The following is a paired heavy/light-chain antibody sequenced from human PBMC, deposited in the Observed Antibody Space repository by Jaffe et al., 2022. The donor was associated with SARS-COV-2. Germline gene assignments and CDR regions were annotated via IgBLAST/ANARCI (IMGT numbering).Light chain of an antibody. CDR1: QSINNN. Sequence: EIVMTQSPATLSVSPGERATLSCRASQSINNNLAWYQQKPGQGPRLLMSSASTRATGTPARFSGSGYGTEFTLTISSLQSEDFVVFYCQQFNNWPPTFGQGTKVEIK. CDR3: QQFNNWPPT. J-gene: IGKJ1*01. V-gene: IGKV3-15*01. CDR2: SAS.
Heavy chain of an antibody. J-gene: IGHJ4*02. CDR1: GGSINGHY. V-gene: IGHV4-59*11. CDR3: ARGSPTPDS. Sequence: QVQLQESGPGLVKPSETLSLTCSVSGGSINGHYWSWIRQPPGKGLEWIGYVYYTGRTDYNPSLKSRVTISMDTSKNQFSLRLSSITAADTAVYYCARGSPTPDSWGQGTLVTISS. CDR2: VYYTGRT.